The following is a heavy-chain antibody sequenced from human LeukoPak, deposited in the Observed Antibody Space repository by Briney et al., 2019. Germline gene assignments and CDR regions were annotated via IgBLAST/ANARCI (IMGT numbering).Heavy chain of an antibody. V-gene: IGHV1-18*01. D-gene: IGHD3-22*01. CDR1: GYTFTSYG. CDR2: ISAYNGNT. J-gene: IGHJ4*02. Sequence: ASVKVSCKASGYTFTSYGISWVRQAPGQGLEWMGWISAYNGNTNYAQKPQGRVTMTTDTSTSTAYMELRSLRSDDTAVYYCARDLVYYDSSGEWGQGTLVTVSS. CDR3: ARDLVYYDSSGE.